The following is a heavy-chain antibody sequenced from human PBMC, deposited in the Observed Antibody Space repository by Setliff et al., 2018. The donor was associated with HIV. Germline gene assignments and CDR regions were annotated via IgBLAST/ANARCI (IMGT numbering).Heavy chain of an antibody. Sequence: SETLSLTCTVSGGSITSHYWNWIRQPPGKGLEWVGYIYYSATTDHSPSFKSRVTISLDTSKTQFSLKLNSVTAADTAVYYCARGQPQGGGTYWSAFDIWGQGTMVTVSS. D-gene: IGHD1-26*01. J-gene: IGHJ3*02. CDR2: IYYSATT. CDR1: GGSITSHY. V-gene: IGHV4-59*11. CDR3: ARGQPQGGGTYWSAFDI.